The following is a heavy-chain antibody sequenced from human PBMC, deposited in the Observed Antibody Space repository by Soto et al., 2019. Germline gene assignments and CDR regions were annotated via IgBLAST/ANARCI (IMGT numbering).Heavy chain of an antibody. V-gene: IGHV4-31*03. CDR3: ARGFGSSAVVWFDP. D-gene: IGHD2-2*01. CDR1: GVSISRGCYY. J-gene: IGHJ5*02. CDR2: IYYSGST. Sequence: PSETLSLTCTVSGVSISRGCYYWSWIRQHPGKGLEWIGYIYYSGSTYYKPSLKSRVTISVDTSKNQFSLKLSSVTAADTAVYYCARGFGSSAVVWFDPWGQGTLVTVS.